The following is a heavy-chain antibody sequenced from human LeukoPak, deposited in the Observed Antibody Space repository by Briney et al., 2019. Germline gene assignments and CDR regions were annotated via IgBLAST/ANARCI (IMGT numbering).Heavy chain of an antibody. CDR1: GYSISSGYY. D-gene: IGHD5-12*01. CDR3: ARVPRPPPGTVVATTHYYYYYMDV. Sequence: SETLSLTCSVSGYSISSGYYWGWIRQPPGKGLEWIGNIYHSGSTYYNPSLKSRVTISVDTSKNQFSLKLSSVTAADTAVYYCARVPRPPPGTVVATTHYYYYYMDVWGKGTTVTVSS. V-gene: IGHV4-38-2*02. J-gene: IGHJ6*03. CDR2: IYHSGST.